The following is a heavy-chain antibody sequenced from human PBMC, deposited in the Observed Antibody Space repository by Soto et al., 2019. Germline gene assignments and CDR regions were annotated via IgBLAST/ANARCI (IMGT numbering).Heavy chain of an antibody. Sequence: VQLVESGGGVVQPGRSLRLSCAASGFTFRTYGMYWVRQAPGKGLEWVAVIWYDASNKYYADSVKGRFTISRDNSENTLYLLMNSLRAVDTAGYYCAIGRVDGGGVDLWGQGTLVTVSS. V-gene: IGHV3-33*01. J-gene: IGHJ4*02. CDR2: IWYDASNK. CDR1: GFTFRTYG. CDR3: AIGRVDGGGVDL. D-gene: IGHD2-15*01.